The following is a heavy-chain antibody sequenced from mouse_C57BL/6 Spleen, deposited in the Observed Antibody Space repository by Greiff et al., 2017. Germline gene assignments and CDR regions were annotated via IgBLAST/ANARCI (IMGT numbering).Heavy chain of an antibody. J-gene: IGHJ2*01. CDR1: GYTFTSYW. V-gene: IGHV1-50*01. Sequence: QVQLQQPGAELVKPGASVKLSCKASGYTFTSYWMQWVKQRPGQGLEWIGEIDTSDIYTNYHQKFKGKATLTVDTSSSTAYMQLSSLTSEDSAGYYGEIINTVVARDYWGQGTTLTVSS. D-gene: IGHD1-1*01. CDR2: IDTSDIYT. CDR3: EIINTVVARDY.